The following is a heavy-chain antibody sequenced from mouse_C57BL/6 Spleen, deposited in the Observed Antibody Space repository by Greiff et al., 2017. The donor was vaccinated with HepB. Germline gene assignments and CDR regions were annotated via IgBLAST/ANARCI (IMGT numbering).Heavy chain of an antibody. Sequence: QVQLQHPGAELVKPGASVKLSCKASGYTFTSYWMHWVKQRPGRGLEWIGRIDPNSGGTKYNEKFKSKATLTVDKPSSTAYMQLSSLTSEDSAVYSCARSGSTMVTTGGFHYWGQGTTLTVSS. D-gene: IGHD2-2*01. J-gene: IGHJ2*01. CDR2: IDPNSGGT. CDR1: GYTFTSYW. CDR3: ARSGSTMVTTGGFHY. V-gene: IGHV1-72*01.